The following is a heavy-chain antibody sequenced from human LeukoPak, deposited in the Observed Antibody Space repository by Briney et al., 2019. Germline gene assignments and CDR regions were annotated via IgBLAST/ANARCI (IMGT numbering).Heavy chain of an antibody. CDR3: AREITMGRGVITNWFDP. CDR1: GGSISSYY. Sequence: PSETLSLTCTVSGGSISSYYWSWIRQPAGKGLEWIGRIYTSGSTNYNPSLKSRVTMSVDTSKNQFSLKLSSVTAADTAVYYCAREITMGRGVITNWFDPWGHGTLVTVSS. J-gene: IGHJ5*02. D-gene: IGHD3-10*01. CDR2: IYTSGST. V-gene: IGHV4-4*07.